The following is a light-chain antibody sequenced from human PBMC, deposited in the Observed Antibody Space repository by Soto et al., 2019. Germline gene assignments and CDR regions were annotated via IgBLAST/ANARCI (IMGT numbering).Light chain of an antibody. V-gene: IGKV3-20*01. CDR2: GAS. CDR1: QSVSSW. CDR3: QQYGSSLWT. J-gene: IGKJ1*01. Sequence: EIPMTQSPATLSLSSGDRATISCRASQSVSSWLAWYQQKPGQAPRLLIYGASSRATGIPDRFSGSGSGTDFTLTISRLEPEDFAVYYCQQYGSSLWTFGQGTKVDIK.